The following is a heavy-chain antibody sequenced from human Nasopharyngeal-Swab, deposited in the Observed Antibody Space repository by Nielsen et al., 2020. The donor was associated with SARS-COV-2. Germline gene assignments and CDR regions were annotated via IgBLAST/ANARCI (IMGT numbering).Heavy chain of an antibody. J-gene: IGHJ6*02. Sequence: GGSLRLSCTASGFTFGDYAMSWVRQAPGKGLEWVGFIRIKAYGGTTEYAASVKGRFTISRDDSKSIAYLQMNSLKTEDTAVYYCTSWPPFTIFGVVVRGSGYGMDVWGQGTTVTVSS. CDR2: IRIKAYGGTT. V-gene: IGHV3-49*04. CDR1: GFTFGDYA. CDR3: TSWPPFTIFGVVVRGSGYGMDV. D-gene: IGHD3-3*01.